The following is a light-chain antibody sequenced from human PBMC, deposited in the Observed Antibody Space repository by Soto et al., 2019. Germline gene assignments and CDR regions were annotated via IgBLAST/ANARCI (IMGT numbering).Light chain of an antibody. CDR1: SSDVGNFIY. CDR2: EVS. CDR3: TSYAGSNKWL. J-gene: IGLJ2*01. Sequence: QSALTQPPSASGSPGQSVTISCTGTSSDVGNFIYISWYQQHPGKAPQLMIYEVSKRPSGVPDRFSGSKSGNTASLTVSGLQVEDEAEYFCTSYAGSNKWLFGGGTKLTVL. V-gene: IGLV2-8*01.